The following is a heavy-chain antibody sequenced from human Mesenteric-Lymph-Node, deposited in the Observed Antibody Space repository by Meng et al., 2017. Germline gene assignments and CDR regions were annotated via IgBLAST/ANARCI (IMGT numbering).Heavy chain of an antibody. CDR3: ARGSVTWTTVTTPYYFDY. J-gene: IGHJ4*02. CDR2: INHSGST. V-gene: IGHV4-34*01. Sequence: QVPVRQWAAGLLTPSETLSLPCAVNGGSFSGYSWGWIGQPPGKGLEWIGEINHSGSTNYNPSLKSRVTISVDTSKNQFSLKLSSVTAADTAAYYCARGSVTWTTVTTPYYFDYWGQGTLVTVSS. CDR1: GGSFSGYS. D-gene: IGHD4-17*01.